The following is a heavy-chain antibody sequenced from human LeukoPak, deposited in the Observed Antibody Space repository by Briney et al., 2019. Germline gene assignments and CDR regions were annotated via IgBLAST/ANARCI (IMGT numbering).Heavy chain of an antibody. V-gene: IGHV1-69*04. Sequence: ASVKVSCKASGGTFSSYTISWVRQAPGQGLEWMGRIIPILGIGNYAQKFQGRVTITADKSTSTAYMELSGLRSEDTAVYYCARDRVGADYGMDVWGQGTTVTVSS. D-gene: IGHD1-26*01. CDR3: ARDRVGADYGMDV. J-gene: IGHJ6*02. CDR2: IIPILGIG. CDR1: GGTFSSYT.